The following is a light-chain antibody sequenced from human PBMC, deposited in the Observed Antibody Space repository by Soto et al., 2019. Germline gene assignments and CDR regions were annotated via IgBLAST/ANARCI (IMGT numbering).Light chain of an antibody. CDR2: AAS. CDR1: QSISTY. Sequence: DIQMTHSPSSLSASLGDRVTITCRASQSISTYLNWYQQKPGKAPNLLIYAASSLQSGVPSRFSGSGSGTDSTLTISSLQPEDFATYYCQQSYSTPWTFGQGTKV. CDR3: QQSYSTPWT. J-gene: IGKJ1*01. V-gene: IGKV1-39*01.